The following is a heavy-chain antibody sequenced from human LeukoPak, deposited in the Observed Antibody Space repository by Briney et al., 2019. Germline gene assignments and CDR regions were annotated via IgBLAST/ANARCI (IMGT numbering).Heavy chain of an antibody. CDR1: GYTFTSYY. CDR3: ARDLGVTGSDY. J-gene: IGHJ4*02. Sequence: ASVKVSCKASGYTFTSYYMHWVRQAPGQGLQWTGIINPSGGATTYAQKFQGRVTMTRDTSTSTVYMELTSLRAEDTAVYYCARDLGVTGSDYWGQGTLVTVSS. D-gene: IGHD3-9*01. V-gene: IGHV1-46*01. CDR2: INPSGGAT.